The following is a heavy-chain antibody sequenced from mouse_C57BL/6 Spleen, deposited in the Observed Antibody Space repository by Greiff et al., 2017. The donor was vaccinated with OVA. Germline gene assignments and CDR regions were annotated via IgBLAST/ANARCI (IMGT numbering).Heavy chain of an antibody. V-gene: IGHV1-15*01. Sequence: VKLQQSGAELVRPGASVTLSCKASGYTFTDYEMHWVKQTPVHGLEWIGAIEPETGGTAYNQKFKGKAILTADKSSSTAYMELRSLTSEDSAVYYCTRSGVYYFDYWGQGTTLTVSS. CDR3: TRSGVYYFDY. J-gene: IGHJ2*01. CDR2: IEPETGGT. CDR1: GYTFTDYE. D-gene: IGHD1-1*02.